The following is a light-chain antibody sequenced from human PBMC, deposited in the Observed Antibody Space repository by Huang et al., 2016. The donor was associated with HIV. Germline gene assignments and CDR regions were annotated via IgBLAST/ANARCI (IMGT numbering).Light chain of an antibody. V-gene: IGKV1-5*03. Sequence: DIQMTQSSSTLSASVGDRVTIACRASQSISTWLAWYQQKPGRAPNLLIYEASTLESGVPSRFSGGGSGTDFTLTISSLQLDDFATYYGQQYKSFPWTFGQGTKVEV. J-gene: IGKJ1*01. CDR3: QQYKSFPWT. CDR2: EAS. CDR1: QSISTW.